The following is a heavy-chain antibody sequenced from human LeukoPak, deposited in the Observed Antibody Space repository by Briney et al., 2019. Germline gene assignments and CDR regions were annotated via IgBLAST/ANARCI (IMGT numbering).Heavy chain of an antibody. CDR1: GGTFISYA. CDR3: ARSPSGAYYYDF. D-gene: IGHD3-10*01. V-gene: IGHV1-69*05. Sequence: SVKVSCKASGGTFISYAISWVGQARGQGGEGMGGIIPIFGTANYAQKFQGRVTITTDESTSTAYMELSSLRSEDTAVYYCARSPSGAYYYDFWGQGTLVTVSS. J-gene: IGHJ4*02. CDR2: IIPIFGTA.